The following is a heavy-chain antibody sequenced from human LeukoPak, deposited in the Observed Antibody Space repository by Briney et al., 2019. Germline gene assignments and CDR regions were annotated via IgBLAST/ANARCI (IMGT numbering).Heavy chain of an antibody. V-gene: IGHV3-23*01. CDR3: AKNRGGGYYSGSDY. CDR1: GFTFSSYA. J-gene: IGHJ4*02. Sequence: PGGSLRLSCAASGFTFSSYAMNWVRQAPGKGREWVSAVRGSDAGTSYADSVKGRFTISRDNSKNTLYLQMNSLRAEDTAVYYCAKNRGGGYYSGSDYWGQGTLVTVSS. D-gene: IGHD1-26*01. CDR2: VRGSDAGT.